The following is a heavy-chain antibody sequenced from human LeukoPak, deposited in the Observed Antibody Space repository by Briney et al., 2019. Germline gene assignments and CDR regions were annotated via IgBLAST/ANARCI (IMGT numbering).Heavy chain of an antibody. CDR1: GFTFNYAW. CDR3: TTDEDWNYARKDV. CDR2: TVSEIEGGTT. Sequence: TTGGSLRLSCAASGFTFNYAWMSWVRQVPGKGLEWVGQTVSEIEGGTTDYAAPVKGRFTISRDDSKSTLYLQMNSLKIEDTAVYYCTTDEDWNYARKDVWGQGATVIVSS. J-gene: IGHJ6*02. V-gene: IGHV3-15*04. D-gene: IGHD1-7*01.